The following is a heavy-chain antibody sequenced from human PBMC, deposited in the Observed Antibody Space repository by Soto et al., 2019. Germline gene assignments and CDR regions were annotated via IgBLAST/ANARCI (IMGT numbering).Heavy chain of an antibody. CDR3: SRLVV. V-gene: IGHV3-73*01. J-gene: IGHJ4*02. Sequence: GGSLRLSCAASGFNFNGSVIHWVRQASGKGLEWVGRIRSRANNFATGYAASVTGRFTISRDDSKNTAYLQMNSLQSDDTAVYYCSRLVVWGQGSLVTVSS. CDR1: GFNFNGSV. CDR2: IRSRANNFAT. D-gene: IGHD2-15*01.